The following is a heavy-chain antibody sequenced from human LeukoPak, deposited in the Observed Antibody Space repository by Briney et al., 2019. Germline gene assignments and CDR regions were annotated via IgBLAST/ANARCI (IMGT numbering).Heavy chain of an antibody. CDR3: AKDLYSSGLYGPNWFDP. Sequence: GGSLRLSCAASGFTFSSYAMSWVRQAPGKGLEWVSPISGSGGSTYYADSVKGRFTISRDNSKNTLYLQMNSLRAEDTAVYYCAKDLYSSGLYGPNWFDPWGQGTLVTVSS. CDR1: GFTFSSYA. J-gene: IGHJ5*02. V-gene: IGHV3-23*01. CDR2: ISGSGGST. D-gene: IGHD6-19*01.